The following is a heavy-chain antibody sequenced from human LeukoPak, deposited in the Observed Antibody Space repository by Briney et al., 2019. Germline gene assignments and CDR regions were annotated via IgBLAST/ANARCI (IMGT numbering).Heavy chain of an antibody. CDR3: ARSSIEYDSSGYYFDY. D-gene: IGHD3-22*01. Sequence: GGSLRLSCAASGFTVSSNYMSWVRQAPGKGLEWVSVIYSSGSTYYADSVKGRFTISRDNSQNTVHLQMNSLRAEDTAVYYCARSSIEYDSSGYYFDYWGQGTLVTVSS. J-gene: IGHJ4*02. V-gene: IGHV3-53*01. CDR2: IYSSGST. CDR1: GFTVSSNY.